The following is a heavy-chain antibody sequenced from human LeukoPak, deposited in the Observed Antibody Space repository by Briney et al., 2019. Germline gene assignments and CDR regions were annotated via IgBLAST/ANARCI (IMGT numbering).Heavy chain of an antibody. CDR3: ARLIYNTYTNNWRFDY. V-gene: IGHV4-4*08. CDR2: ISSSGST. Sequence: SETLSLTCAVSGGSISSYYWSWIRQPLGKGLKCIGYISSSGSTNYNPSLESRVTISKDMSKNQFSLKLSSVTAADTALYYCARLIYNTYTNNWRFDYWGQGTLVTVSS. CDR1: GGSISSYY. J-gene: IGHJ4*02. D-gene: IGHD1-1*01.